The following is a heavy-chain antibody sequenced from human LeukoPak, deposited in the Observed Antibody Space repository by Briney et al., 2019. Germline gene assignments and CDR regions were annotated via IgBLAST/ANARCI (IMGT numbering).Heavy chain of an antibody. CDR2: INPNSGGT. CDR1: GYTFTGYY. Sequence: VASVKVSCKASGYTFTGYYMHWVRQAPGQGLEWMGWINPNSGGTNYAQKFQGRATMTRDTSISTAYMELSRLRSDDTAVYYCARSDPGTGVIDYWGQGTLVTVSS. CDR3: ARSDPGTGVIDY. J-gene: IGHJ4*02. V-gene: IGHV1-2*02. D-gene: IGHD2-8*02.